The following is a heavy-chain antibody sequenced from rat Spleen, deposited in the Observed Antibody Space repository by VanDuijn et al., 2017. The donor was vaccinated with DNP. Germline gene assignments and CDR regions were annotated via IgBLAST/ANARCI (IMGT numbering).Heavy chain of an antibody. Sequence: EVQLQASGPGLVKPSQSLSLTCSVTGHSISSNYWGWIRKFPGNKMEWIGHISYSGSTSYNPSLKSRISITRDTSKNQFFLQLNSVTTEDTATYYCARSSSILDYFNYWGQGVMVTVSS. CDR3: ARSSSILDYFNY. J-gene: IGHJ2*01. CDR1: GHSISSNY. V-gene: IGHV3-1*01. D-gene: IGHD1-6*01. CDR2: ISYSGST.